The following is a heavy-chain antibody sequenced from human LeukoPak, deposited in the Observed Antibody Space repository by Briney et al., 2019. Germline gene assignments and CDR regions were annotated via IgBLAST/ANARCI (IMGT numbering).Heavy chain of an antibody. Sequence: SETLSLTCTVSGGSISSSSYYWGWIRQPPGKGLEWIGSIYYSGSTYYNPSLKSRVTISGDTSKNQFSLKLSSVTAADTAVYYCARAAYGSGSYELYYWGQGTLVTVSS. V-gene: IGHV4-39*07. CDR3: ARAAYGSGSYELYY. J-gene: IGHJ4*02. D-gene: IGHD3-10*01. CDR2: IYYSGST. CDR1: GGSISSSSYY.